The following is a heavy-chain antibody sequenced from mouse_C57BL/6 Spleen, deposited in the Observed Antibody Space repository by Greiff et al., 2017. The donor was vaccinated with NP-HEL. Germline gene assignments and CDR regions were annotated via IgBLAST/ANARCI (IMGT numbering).Heavy chain of an antibody. V-gene: IGHV6-3*01. Sequence: EVKLQESGGGLVQPGGSMKLSCVASGFTFSNYWMNWVRQSPEKGLEWVAQIRLKSDNYATHYAESVKGRFTISRDDSKSSVYLQMNNLRAEDTGIYYCTGSVITTVVDWFAYWGQGTLVTVSA. CDR2: IRLKSDNYAT. CDR1: GFTFSNYW. CDR3: TGSVITTVVDWFAY. J-gene: IGHJ3*01. D-gene: IGHD1-1*01.